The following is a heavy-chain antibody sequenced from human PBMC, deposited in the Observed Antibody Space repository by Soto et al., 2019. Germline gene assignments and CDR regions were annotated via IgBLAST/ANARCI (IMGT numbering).Heavy chain of an antibody. D-gene: IGHD3-22*01. CDR2: IIPIFGTA. V-gene: IGHV1-69*13. CDR3: ARLRRRGLEIVVVIPHADAFDI. CDR1: GGTLSSYA. Sequence: SVKVSCKASGGTLSSYAISWVRQAPGQGLEWMGGIIPIFGTANYAQKFQGRVTITADESTSTAYMELSSLRSEDTAVYYCARLRRRGLEIVVVIPHADAFDIWGQGTMVTVSS. J-gene: IGHJ3*02.